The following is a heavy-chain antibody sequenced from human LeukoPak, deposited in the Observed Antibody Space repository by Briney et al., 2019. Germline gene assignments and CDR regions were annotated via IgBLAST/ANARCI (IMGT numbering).Heavy chain of an antibody. Sequence: PGGSLRLSCAASGFTSSNYWIHWVRQAPGKGLVWVSRINSDGSSTSYADSVKGRFTISRDNAKNTVYLQMNSLRAEDTAVYYCTLPLRDGDFYFDYWGQGTLVTVSS. CDR1: GFTSSNYW. D-gene: IGHD4-17*01. CDR3: TLPLRDGDFYFDY. J-gene: IGHJ4*02. V-gene: IGHV3-74*01. CDR2: INSDGSST.